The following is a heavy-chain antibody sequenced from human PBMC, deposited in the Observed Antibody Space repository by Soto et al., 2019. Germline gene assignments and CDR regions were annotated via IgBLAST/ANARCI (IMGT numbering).Heavy chain of an antibody. J-gene: IGHJ4*02. CDR1: GYTFSSYG. CDR2: ISGYNGNT. Sequence: QVQLVQSGAEVKKPGASVKVSCKASGYTFSSYGISWVRQAPGQGLEWMGGISGYNGNTDYAQNLQGRVTMPTDTSTSTAYMELRSLRSDDTAVYYCARARGQWLVTTEYDCWGQGTLVTVSS. CDR3: ARARGQWLVTTEYDC. D-gene: IGHD6-19*01. V-gene: IGHV1-18*01.